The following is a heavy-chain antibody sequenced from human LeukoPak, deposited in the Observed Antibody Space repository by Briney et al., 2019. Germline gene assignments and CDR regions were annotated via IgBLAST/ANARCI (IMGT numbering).Heavy chain of an antibody. CDR3: ARHRNEGYYDSSGDFDY. CDR2: IYYSGST. V-gene: IGHV4-59*08. Sequence: SETLSLTCTVSGGSISSYYWSWIRQPPGKGLEWIGYIYYSGSTNYNPSLKSRVTISVDTSKNQFSLKLSSVTAADTAVYYCARHRNEGYYDSSGDFDYWGQGTLVTVSS. J-gene: IGHJ4*02. D-gene: IGHD3-22*01. CDR1: GGSISSYY.